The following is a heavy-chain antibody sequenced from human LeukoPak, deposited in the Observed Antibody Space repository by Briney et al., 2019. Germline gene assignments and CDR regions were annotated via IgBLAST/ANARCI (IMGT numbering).Heavy chain of an antibody. CDR1: GGTFSSYA. CDR3: ARSSSSQQLVPRYFDY. CDR2: IIPIFGTA. D-gene: IGHD6-13*01. V-gene: IGHV1-69*05. J-gene: IGHJ4*02. Sequence: SVKVFCKASGGTFSSYAIIWVRQAPGQGLEWMGRIIPIFGTANYAQKFQGRVTITTDESTSTAYMELSSLRSEDTAVYYCARSSSSQQLVPRYFDYWGQGTLVTVSS.